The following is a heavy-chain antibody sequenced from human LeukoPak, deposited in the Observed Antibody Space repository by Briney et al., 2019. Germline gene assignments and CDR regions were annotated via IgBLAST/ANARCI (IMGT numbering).Heavy chain of an antibody. CDR2: IYYSGGT. CDR3: ARERGERYYDSSGYYPYYFDY. Sequence: SQTLSLTCTVSGGSISSGGYYWSWIRQHPGKGLEWIGYIYYSGGTYYNPSLKSRVTISVDTSKNQLSLKLSSVTAADTAVYYCARERGERYYDSSGYYPYYFDYWGQGTLVTVSS. J-gene: IGHJ4*02. V-gene: IGHV4-31*03. D-gene: IGHD3-22*01. CDR1: GGSISSGGYY.